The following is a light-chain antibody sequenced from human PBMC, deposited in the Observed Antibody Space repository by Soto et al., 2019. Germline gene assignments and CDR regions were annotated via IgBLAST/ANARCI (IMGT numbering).Light chain of an antibody. Sequence: EVVLTQSPATLSLSPGERATLSCRASHSVSSYLAWYQHKPGQPPRLLIYDASNRATGIPARFSGSGSGTEFTLTISSLEPEEFAVYYCQQRNFWPFIFGQGTKLEIK. J-gene: IGKJ2*01. CDR1: HSVSSY. CDR2: DAS. CDR3: QQRNFWPFI. V-gene: IGKV3-11*01.